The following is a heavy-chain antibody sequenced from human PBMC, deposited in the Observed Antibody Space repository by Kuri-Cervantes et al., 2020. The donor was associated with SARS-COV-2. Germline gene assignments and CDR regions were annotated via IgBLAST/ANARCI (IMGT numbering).Heavy chain of an antibody. CDR1: DGSISNYY. CDR3: ARGGTYYDDRSGFDWFDP. Sequence: SETLSLTCTVSDGSISNYYWSWIRQPPGKGLEWIGYIYHSGSTNYNPSLNSRVTISIDTSKNQFALRLSTVTAADTAVYYCARGGTYYDDRSGFDWFDPWGQGTPVTVSS. J-gene: IGHJ5*02. CDR2: IYHSGST. V-gene: IGHV4-59*01. D-gene: IGHD3-22*01.